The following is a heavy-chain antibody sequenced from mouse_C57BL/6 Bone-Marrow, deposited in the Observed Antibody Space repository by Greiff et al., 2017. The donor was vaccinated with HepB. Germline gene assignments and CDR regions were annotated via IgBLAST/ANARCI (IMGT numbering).Heavy chain of an antibody. J-gene: IGHJ4*01. CDR1: GYAFTNYL. CDR2: INPGSGGT. Sequence: LVESGAELVRPGTSVKVSCKASGYAFTNYLIEWVKQRPGQGLEWIGVINPGSGGTNYNEKFKGKATLTADKSSSTAYMQLSSLTSEDSAVYFCARYYGSHYYAMDYWGQGTSVTVSS. D-gene: IGHD1-1*01. CDR3: ARYYGSHYYAMDY. V-gene: IGHV1-54*01.